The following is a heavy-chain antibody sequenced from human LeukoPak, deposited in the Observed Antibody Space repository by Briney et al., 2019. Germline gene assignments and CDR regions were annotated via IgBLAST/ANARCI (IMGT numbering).Heavy chain of an antibody. CDR1: GGSISSYY. D-gene: IGHD2-15*01. CDR3: AVCSGGSCYSGVAFDI. V-gene: IGHV4-59*01. J-gene: IGHJ3*02. CDR2: IYYSGST. Sequence: PSETLSLTCTVSGGSISSYYWSWIRQPPGKGLEWIGYIYYSGSTNYSPSLKSRVTISVDTSKNQFSLKLSSVTAADTAVYYCAVCSGGSCYSGVAFDIWGQGTMVTVSS.